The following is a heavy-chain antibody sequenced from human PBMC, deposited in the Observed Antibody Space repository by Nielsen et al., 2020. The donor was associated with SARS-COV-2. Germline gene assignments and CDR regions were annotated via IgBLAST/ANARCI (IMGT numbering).Heavy chain of an antibody. CDR1: GFTFDDYA. J-gene: IGHJ2*01. D-gene: IGHD6-13*01. CDR3: AKDTSSSSPNWYFDL. Sequence: GESLKISCAASGFTFDDYAMHWVRQAPGKGLEWVSLFSGDGGSTYYADSVKGRFTTSRDNSKNSLYLQMNSLRAEDTALYYCAKDTSSSSPNWYFDLWGRGTLVTVSS. CDR2: FSGDGGST. V-gene: IGHV3-43*02.